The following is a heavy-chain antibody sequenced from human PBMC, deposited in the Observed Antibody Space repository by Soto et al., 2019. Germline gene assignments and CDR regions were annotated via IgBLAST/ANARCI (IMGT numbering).Heavy chain of an antibody. J-gene: IGHJ5*02. CDR2: IYPADSNT. Sequence: PGESLKISCKASGYSFTSYWIAWVRQMPGKGLEWMGIIYPADSNTRYSPSFQGQVTISADKSISTAYLQWSSLKASDTAMYYCARDLDYGGNSDWFDPSGQGTLVTVSS. CDR3: ARDLDYGGNSDWFDP. CDR1: GYSFTSYW. D-gene: IGHD4-17*01. V-gene: IGHV5-51*01.